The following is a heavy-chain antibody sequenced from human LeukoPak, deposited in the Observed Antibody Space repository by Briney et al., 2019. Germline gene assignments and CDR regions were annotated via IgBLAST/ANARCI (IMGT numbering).Heavy chain of an antibody. Sequence: SETLSLTCTVSGGSISSYYWSWIRQPPGKGLEWIAYISDIGSINYNPPLKSRVTISLDTSKNQFSLKLSSVAAADTAVYYCAGHHPRNTVDFWGQGTLVTVSS. D-gene: IGHD2-8*02. CDR1: GGSISSYY. V-gene: IGHV4-59*08. CDR2: ISDIGSI. J-gene: IGHJ4*02. CDR3: AGHHPRNTVDF.